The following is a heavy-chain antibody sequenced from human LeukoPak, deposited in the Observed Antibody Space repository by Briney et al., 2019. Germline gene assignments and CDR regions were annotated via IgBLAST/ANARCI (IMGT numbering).Heavy chain of an antibody. CDR3: ARVNYYGSGSYYNLQPGDYYYYMDV. CDR1: GGSISSSSYY. CDR2: IYYSGNT. Sequence: SETLSLTCTVSGGSISSSSYYWGWIRQPPGKGLEWIGSIYYSGNTYYNPSLKSRVTISVDTSKNQFSLKLSSVTAADTAVYYCARVNYYGSGSYYNLQPGDYYYYMDVWGKGTTVTISS. J-gene: IGHJ6*03. D-gene: IGHD3-10*01. V-gene: IGHV4-39*07.